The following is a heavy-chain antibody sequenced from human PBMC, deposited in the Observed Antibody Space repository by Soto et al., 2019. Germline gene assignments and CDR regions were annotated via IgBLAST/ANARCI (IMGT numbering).Heavy chain of an antibody. CDR2: IYWDDDK. CDR3: AHRLSGDTGNWNYGAFAY. CDR1: GFSLSTSGVG. Sequence: QITLEESGPTLVKPTQTLTLTCTFSGFSLSTSGVGVGWIRQPPGKALEWLALIYWDDDKRYNPSLKSRLTITKDTSKNQVVLTMTNVDPVDTATYSCAHRLSGDTGNWNYGAFAYWGQGTLVTVSS. D-gene: IGHD1-7*01. V-gene: IGHV2-5*02. J-gene: IGHJ4*02.